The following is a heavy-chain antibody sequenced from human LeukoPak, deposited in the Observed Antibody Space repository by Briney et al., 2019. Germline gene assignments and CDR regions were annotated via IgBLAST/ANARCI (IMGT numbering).Heavy chain of an antibody. CDR2: IYYSGST. CDR3: ARTDYGDYFDY. CDR1: GGSISSYY. D-gene: IGHD4-17*01. J-gene: IGHJ4*02. V-gene: IGHV4-59*01. Sequence: PSETLSLTCTVSGGSISSYYWSWIRQPPGKGLEWIGYIYYSGSTNYNPSLKSRVTISVDTSKNQFSLKLSSVTAADTAVYYCARTDYGDYFDYWGQGTLVTVPS.